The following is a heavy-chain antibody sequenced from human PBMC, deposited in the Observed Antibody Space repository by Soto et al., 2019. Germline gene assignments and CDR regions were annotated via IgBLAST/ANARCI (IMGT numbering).Heavy chain of an antibody. D-gene: IGHD5-12*01. J-gene: IGHJ4*02. CDR1: GGSISSGDYY. V-gene: IGHV4-30-4*01. CDR3: AREAYGGYVQDY. CDR2: IYYSGST. Sequence: SETLSLTCTVSGGSISSGDYYWSWIRQPPGKGLEWIGYIYYSGSTYYNPSLKSRVTISVDTSKNQFSLKLSSVTAADTAVYYCAREAYGGYVQDYWGQGTLVTVSS.